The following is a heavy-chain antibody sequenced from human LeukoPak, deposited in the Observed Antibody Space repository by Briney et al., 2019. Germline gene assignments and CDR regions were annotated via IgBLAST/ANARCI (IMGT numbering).Heavy chain of an antibody. CDR3: ARVRLYRYYYGMDA. CDR1: GGTFSSYA. V-gene: IGHV1-69*13. D-gene: IGHD3-16*02. CDR2: IIPIFGTA. Sequence: SVKVSCKASGGTFSSYAISWVRQAPGQGLEWMGGIIPIFGTANYAQKFQGRVTITADESTSTAYMELSSLRSEDTAVYYCARVRLYRYYYGMDAWGQGTTVTVSS. J-gene: IGHJ6*02.